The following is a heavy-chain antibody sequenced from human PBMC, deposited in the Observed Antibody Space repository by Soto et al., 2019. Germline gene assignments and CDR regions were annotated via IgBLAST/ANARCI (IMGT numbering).Heavy chain of an antibody. J-gene: IGHJ1*01. CDR3: ARGAYYYDSSGYHEYIEH. Sequence: GGSLRLSCAASGFTFSSYGMHWVRQAPGKGLEWVAVIWYDGSNKYYADSVQGRFTISRDNSKNTLYLQMNSLGAEDTAVYYCARGAYYYDSSGYHEYIEHWGQGTLVTVSS. D-gene: IGHD3-22*01. CDR2: IWYDGSNK. CDR1: GFTFSSYG. V-gene: IGHV3-33*01.